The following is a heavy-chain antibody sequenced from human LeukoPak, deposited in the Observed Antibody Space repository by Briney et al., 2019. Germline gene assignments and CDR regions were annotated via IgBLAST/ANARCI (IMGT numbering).Heavy chain of an antibody. CDR2: IYYGGST. Sequence: PSETLSLTCTVSGGSISSSDYYWGWIRQPPGKGLEWIGSIYYGGSTYYNPSLKSRVTISVDTSMDQFSLKLSSVTAADTAVYYCARRSACTNGVCYSVFLNPLTHFDIWGQGTMVTVSS. J-gene: IGHJ3*02. CDR3: ARRSACTNGVCYSVFLNPLTHFDI. V-gene: IGHV4-39*01. CDR1: GGSISSSDYY. D-gene: IGHD2-8*01.